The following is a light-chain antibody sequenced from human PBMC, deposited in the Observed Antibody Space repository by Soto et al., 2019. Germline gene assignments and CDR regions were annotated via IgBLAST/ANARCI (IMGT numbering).Light chain of an antibody. Sequence: QSALTQPRSVSGSPGQSVTISCTGTSSDVSWYQHHPGKAPKLMIYDVYNRPSGVPDRFSGSKSGNTASLTISGLQAEDEADYYCSSYEGSQVWVFGGGTKVTVL. J-gene: IGLJ3*02. V-gene: IGLV2-11*01. CDR3: SSYEGSQVWV. CDR1: SSDV. CDR2: DVY.